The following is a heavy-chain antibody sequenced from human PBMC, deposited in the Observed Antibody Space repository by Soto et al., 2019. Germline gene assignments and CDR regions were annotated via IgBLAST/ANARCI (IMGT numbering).Heavy chain of an antibody. CDR3: SRVDPGETSPFDH. CDR2: INPFDGSR. V-gene: IGHV1-46*03. D-gene: IGHD3-10*01. CDR1: GYIFTSYY. Sequence: GASVKVSCKASGYIFTSYYIHWVRQAPGQGLEWMGWINPFDGSRMFAQSFQGRVTMTRDTSTSAVYMEVSSLRSEDTAVYYCSRVDPGETSPFDHWGQGTLVTVSS. J-gene: IGHJ4*02.